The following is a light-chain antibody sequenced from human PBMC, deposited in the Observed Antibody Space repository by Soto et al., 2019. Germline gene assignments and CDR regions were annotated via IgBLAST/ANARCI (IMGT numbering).Light chain of an antibody. CDR1: QSISSY. CDR2: AAS. J-gene: IGKJ1*01. V-gene: IGKV1-39*01. CDR3: QQYNSYSRT. Sequence: DIQMTQSPSSLSASVGDRVTITCRASQSISSYLNWYQQKPGKAPKLLIYAASSLQRGVPSRFSGSGSGTDFTLTISSLQPEDFATYYCQQYNSYSRTFGQGTKVDIK.